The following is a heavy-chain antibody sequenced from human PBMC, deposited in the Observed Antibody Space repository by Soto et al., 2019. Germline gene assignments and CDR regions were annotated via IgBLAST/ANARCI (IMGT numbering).Heavy chain of an antibody. J-gene: IGHJ6*02. D-gene: IGHD3-16*01. CDR2: INDSGST. V-gene: IGHV4-39*01. CDR1: VGSISNTHNY. Sequence: PSETLSLTCTVSVGSISNTHNYWGWIRQPPGKGLEWFGSINDSGSTYYNPSLKNRVTISVAASTNNLPIMLNSVTATDTAAYYCARQALLGGRISGSCMDFWGQGTTVTVSS. CDR3: ARQALLGGRISGSCMDF.